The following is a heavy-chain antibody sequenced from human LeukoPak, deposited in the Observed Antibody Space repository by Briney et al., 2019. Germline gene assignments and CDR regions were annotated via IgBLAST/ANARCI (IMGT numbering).Heavy chain of an antibody. J-gene: IGHJ4*02. Sequence: GRSLRLSCTASGFTFSRYALHWIRQPPGKGLEWMAAISYDGAQRYHADSVKARFNISRDNSKNTLSLEMNNLRPEDTAVYYCARRGPGSSGYYNDYWGQGTLVTVSS. CDR1: GFTFSRYA. CDR3: ARRGPGSSGYYNDY. D-gene: IGHD3-10*01. CDR2: ISYDGAQR. V-gene: IGHV3-30-3*01.